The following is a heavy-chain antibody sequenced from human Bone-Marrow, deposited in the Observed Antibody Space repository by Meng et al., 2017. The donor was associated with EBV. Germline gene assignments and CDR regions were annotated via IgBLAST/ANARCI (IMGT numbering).Heavy chain of an antibody. J-gene: IGHJ4*02. D-gene: IGHD5-12*01. Sequence: GQSVEAGGCLVQPGGSLILSCAASGFTFNTYTMTWVRQALGKGLEWVSAISDSGGSTSYADSVQGRFTISRDNSKNTLYLQMNSLRAEDTAVYYCARSVWGHIGYDCWGQGTLVTVSS. V-gene: IGHV3-23*04. CDR2: ISDSGGST. CDR3: ARSVWGHIGYDC. CDR1: GFTFNTYT.